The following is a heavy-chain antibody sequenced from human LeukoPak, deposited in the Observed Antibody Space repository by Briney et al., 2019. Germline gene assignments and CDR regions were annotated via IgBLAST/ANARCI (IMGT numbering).Heavy chain of an antibody. CDR1: GGSISSGGYS. CDR2: IYHSGST. J-gene: IGHJ4*02. Sequence: SEPLSLTCAVSGGSISSGGYSWSWIRQPPGKGLEWIGYIYHSGSTYYNPPLKSRVTISVDRSKNQFSLKLSSVTAADTAVYYCARGGVFSSGWSSSFDYWGQGTLVTVSS. CDR3: ARGGVFSSGWSSSFDY. V-gene: IGHV4-30-2*01. D-gene: IGHD6-19*01.